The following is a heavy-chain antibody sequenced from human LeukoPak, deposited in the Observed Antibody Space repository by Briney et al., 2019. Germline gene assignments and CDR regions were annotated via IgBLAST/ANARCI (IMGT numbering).Heavy chain of an antibody. CDR1: GFTFSSYG. CDR3: AKEGYDILTGQGVGYYMDV. J-gene: IGHJ6*03. V-gene: IGHV3-30*02. Sequence: GGSLRLSCAASGFTFSSYGMHWVRQAPGKGLEWVAFIRYDGSNKYYADSVKGRFTISRDNSKNTLYLQMNSLRAEDTAVYYCAKEGYDILTGQGVGYYMDVWGKGTTVTISS. D-gene: IGHD3-9*01. CDR2: IRYDGSNK.